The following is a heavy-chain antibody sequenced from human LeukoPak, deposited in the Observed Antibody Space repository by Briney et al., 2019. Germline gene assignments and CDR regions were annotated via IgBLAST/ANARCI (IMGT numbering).Heavy chain of an antibody. CDR1: GFTFSSYG. CDR3: AKDSGVVIYYYYMDV. D-gene: IGHD3-3*01. J-gene: IGHJ6*03. V-gene: IGHV3-30*02. CDR2: IRYDGSNK. Sequence: GGSLRLSCAASGFTFSSYGMHWVRQAPGKGLEWVAFIRYDGSNKYYADSVKGRFTISRDNSKNTLYLQMNSLRAEDTAVYYCAKDSGVVIYYYYMDVWGKGTTVTVSS.